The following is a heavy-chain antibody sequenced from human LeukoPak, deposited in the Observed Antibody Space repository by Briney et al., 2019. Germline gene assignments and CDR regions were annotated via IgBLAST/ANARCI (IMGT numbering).Heavy chain of an antibody. CDR2: ISYDGSNK. CDR1: GFTFSSYG. J-gene: IGHJ4*02. V-gene: IGHV3-30*03. D-gene: IGHD4-17*01. Sequence: GRSLRFSCAASGFTFSSYGMHWVRQAPGKGLEWVAVISYDGSNKYYADSVKGRFTISRDNSKNTLYLQMNSLRAEDTAVYYCARDRDYGDYEGFDYWGQGTLVTVSS. CDR3: ARDRDYGDYEGFDY.